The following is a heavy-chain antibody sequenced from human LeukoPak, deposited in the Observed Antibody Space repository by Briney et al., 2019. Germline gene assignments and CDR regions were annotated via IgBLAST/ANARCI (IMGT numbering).Heavy chain of an antibody. CDR1: GGSFSGYY. V-gene: IGHV4-34*01. D-gene: IGHD3/OR15-3a*01. J-gene: IGHJ4*02. CDR3: ARQTGSGLFILP. CDR2: INHSGST. Sequence: SETLSLTCAVYGGSFSGYYWSWIRQPLGKGLEWIGEINHSGSTNYNPSLKSRVTISVDTSKNQFSLRLTSVTAADTAVYYCARQTGSGLFILPGGQGTLVTVSS.